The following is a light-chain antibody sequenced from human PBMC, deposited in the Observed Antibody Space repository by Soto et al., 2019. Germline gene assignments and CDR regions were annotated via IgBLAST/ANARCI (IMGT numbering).Light chain of an antibody. V-gene: IGKV3-20*01. Sequence: EILLTQSPGTLSLSPGERATLSCRASQSVRNSYLAWYQQKPGQAPRLLIYGASGRATGIPDRFSGSGSGTDFRLTISRVEPEDFAVYYCQQYGSSPYTFGQGTKLEI. CDR1: QSVRNSY. CDR3: QQYGSSPYT. J-gene: IGKJ2*01. CDR2: GAS.